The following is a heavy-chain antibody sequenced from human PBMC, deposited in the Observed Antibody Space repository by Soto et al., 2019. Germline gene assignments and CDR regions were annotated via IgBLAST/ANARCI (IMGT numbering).Heavy chain of an antibody. D-gene: IGHD6-13*01. V-gene: IGHV3-74*01. CDR2: INSDGSST. CDR3: ARVAYSSSWYIDY. CDR1: GFTFSSYG. Sequence: PGGSLRLSCAASGFTFSSYGMHWVRQAPGKGLVWVSRINSDGSSTSYADSVKGRFTISRDNANNTLYLQMNSLRAEDTAVYYCARVAYSSSWYIDYWGQGTLVTVSS. J-gene: IGHJ4*02.